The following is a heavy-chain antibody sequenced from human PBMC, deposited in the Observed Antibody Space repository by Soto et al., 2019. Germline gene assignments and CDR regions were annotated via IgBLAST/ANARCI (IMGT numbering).Heavy chain of an antibody. J-gene: IGHJ5*01. CDR3: VRGDNWNVEASDS. CDR1: GFMFSNHG. V-gene: IGHV3-33*01. D-gene: IGHD1-1*01. CDR2: FWSDGNNR. Sequence: QVQLVESGGGVVQPGSSLRLSCAASGFMFSNHGMHWVRQAPGKGLEWVAVFWSDGNNRYDADYVNGRFTISRDKSKTTVYLEMSSLRVEDTAVYDCVRGDNWNVEASDSWGQGTMVTVSS.